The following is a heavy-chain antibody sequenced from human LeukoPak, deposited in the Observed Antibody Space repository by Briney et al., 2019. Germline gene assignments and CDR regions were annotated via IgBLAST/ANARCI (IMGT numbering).Heavy chain of an antibody. CDR2: ISDSGGGT. D-gene: IGHD2-2*01. CDR1: GFTFGSYA. CDR3: AKEPYHLPRGGAEY. V-gene: IGHV3-23*01. Sequence: GGSLRLSCAASGFTFGSYAMIWVRQAPGKGLEWVSVISDSGGGTFYADSVKGRFTISRDNSKNTLYLQMNSLRAEDTAIYHCAKEPYHLPRGGAEYWGQGTLVTVSS. J-gene: IGHJ4*02.